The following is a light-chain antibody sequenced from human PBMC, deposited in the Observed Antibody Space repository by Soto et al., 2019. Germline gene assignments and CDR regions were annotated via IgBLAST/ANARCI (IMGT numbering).Light chain of an antibody. V-gene: IGKV1-6*01. CDR3: LQDNMYPLT. J-gene: IGKJ4*01. CDR1: QDIRND. CDR2: DTY. Sequence: AIQMTHSPSSLCASVGDRVTMTCGASQDIRNDLGWYQQKPGKAPKVLIYDTYTLQSGVPSRFSGSRSGTDFTLTISSLQPEDIATYYCLQDNMYPLTFGGGTKVDIK.